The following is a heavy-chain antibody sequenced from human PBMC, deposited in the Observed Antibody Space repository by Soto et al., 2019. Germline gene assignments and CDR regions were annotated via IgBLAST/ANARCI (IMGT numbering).Heavy chain of an antibody. D-gene: IGHD3-22*01. V-gene: IGHV4-59*01. J-gene: IGHJ4*02. Sequence: SETLSLTCTVSGGSISSYYWSWIRQPPGKGLEWIGYIYYSGSTNYNPSLKSRVTISVDTSKNQFSLKLSSVTAADTAVYYCARGYYYDSSGYYFDYWGQGTLVTVSS. CDR2: IYYSGST. CDR3: ARGYYYDSSGYYFDY. CDR1: GGSISSYY.